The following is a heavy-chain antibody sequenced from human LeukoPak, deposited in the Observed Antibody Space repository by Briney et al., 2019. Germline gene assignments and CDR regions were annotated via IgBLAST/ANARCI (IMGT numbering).Heavy chain of an antibody. J-gene: IGHJ4*02. CDR1: GFTVSSNY. Sequence: GGSLRLSCAASGFTVSSNYMSWVRQAPGKGLEWVSVIYSGGSTYYAGSVKGRFTISRHNSKNTLYLQMNSLRAEDTAVYYCARGGELSDFDYWGQGTLVTVSS. CDR3: ARGGELSDFDY. D-gene: IGHD3-16*02. V-gene: IGHV3-53*04. CDR2: IYSGGST.